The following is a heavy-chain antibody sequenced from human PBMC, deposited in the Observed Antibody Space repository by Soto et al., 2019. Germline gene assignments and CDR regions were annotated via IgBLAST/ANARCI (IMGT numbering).Heavy chain of an antibody. J-gene: IGHJ4*02. D-gene: IGHD3-22*01. Sequence: VGSLRLSCAASGFTFSGSAMHWVRQSSGKGLEWVGRIRSKANSYATAYAASVKGRFTISRDDSKNTAYLQMNSLKTEDTAVYYCPSRGTIIVVVWGQGTLVTVSS. CDR3: PSRGTIIVVV. CDR2: IRSKANSYAT. V-gene: IGHV3-73*01. CDR1: GFTFSGSA.